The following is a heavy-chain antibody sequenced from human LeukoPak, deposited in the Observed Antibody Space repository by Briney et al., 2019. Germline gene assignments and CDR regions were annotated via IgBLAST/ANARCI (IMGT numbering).Heavy chain of an antibody. V-gene: IGHV1-69*01. CDR1: GGTCSSYA. CDR2: IIPIFGTA. Sequence: ASVKVSCKASGGTCSSYAISWVRQAPGQGLDWMGGIIPIFGTANYAQKFQGRVTITADESRSTAYMELSSLRSENTAVYYCAREDGHCSSTSCLYYFDYWGQGTLVTVSS. J-gene: IGHJ4*02. CDR3: AREDGHCSSTSCLYYFDY. D-gene: IGHD2-2*03.